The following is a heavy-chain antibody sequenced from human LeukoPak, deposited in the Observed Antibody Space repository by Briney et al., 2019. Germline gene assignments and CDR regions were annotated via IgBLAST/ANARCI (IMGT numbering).Heavy chain of an antibody. Sequence: GGSLRLSCAASGFTFSSYSMNWVRQAPGKGLEWVSSISSSSSYIYYADSVKGRFTISRDNAKNSLYLQMNSLRAEDTAVYYCARDGYHDFWSGEIYYMDVWGKGTTVTVSS. J-gene: IGHJ6*03. CDR2: ISSSSSYI. V-gene: IGHV3-21*01. CDR1: GFTFSSYS. CDR3: ARDGYHDFWSGEIYYMDV. D-gene: IGHD3-3*01.